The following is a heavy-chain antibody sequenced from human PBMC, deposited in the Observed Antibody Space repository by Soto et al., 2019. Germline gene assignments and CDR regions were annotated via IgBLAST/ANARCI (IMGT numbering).Heavy chain of an antibody. CDR1: GGTFSSYA. J-gene: IGHJ6*02. Sequence: QVQLVQSGAEVKKPGSSVKVSCKASGGTFSSYAISWVRQAPGQGLEWMGGIIPIFGTANYEQKFQGRVTIPADKSTSTAYMELRSLSSEDTAVYYCARSGPLTGSHPFYYYYGMDVWGQGTTVTVSS. CDR2: IIPIFGTA. CDR3: ARSGPLTGSHPFYYYYGMDV. V-gene: IGHV1-69*06. D-gene: IGHD3-9*01.